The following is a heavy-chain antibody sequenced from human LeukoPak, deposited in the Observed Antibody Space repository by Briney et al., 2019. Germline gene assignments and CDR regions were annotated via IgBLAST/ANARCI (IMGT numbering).Heavy chain of an antibody. V-gene: IGHV3-48*03. CDR3: ARGQSYTSSLLFDH. CDR2: ISSSGDTK. CDR1: GFSFSNYE. J-gene: IGHJ4*02. Sequence: PGGSLRLSCVVSGFSFSNYEINWVRQAPGKGLEWVSYISSSGDTKYYADSVKGRFTISRDNAKNSLYLQMNSLRAEDTAVYYCARGQSYTSSLLFDHWGQGTLVTVSS. D-gene: IGHD6-13*01.